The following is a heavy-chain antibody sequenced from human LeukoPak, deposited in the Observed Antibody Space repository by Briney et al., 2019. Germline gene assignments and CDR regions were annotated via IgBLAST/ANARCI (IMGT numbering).Heavy chain of an antibody. J-gene: IGHJ6*01. CDR3: VRDLISDVGHGMDV. CDR1: GFSFSRYD. V-gene: IGHV3-13*04. CDR2: IDNDGGT. Sequence: GGSLRLSCATSGFSFSRYDMHWVRQATGKGLEWVSTIDNDGGTYYAGSVKGRFTVSREDAENSLYLQMNSLRVGDTALYYCVRDLISDVGHGMDVWGQGTTVNVSS. D-gene: IGHD3-16*01.